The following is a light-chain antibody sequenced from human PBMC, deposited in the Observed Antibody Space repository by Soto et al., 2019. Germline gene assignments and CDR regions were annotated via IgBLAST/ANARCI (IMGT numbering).Light chain of an antibody. Sequence: QSALTQPASVSGSPGQSITISCTGTSNDFGDYNYVSWYQHNPGKAPRLVIYDVSNRPSGVSSRFSGSRSGNTASLTISGIQAEDEADYYCSSHTSSNTLVFGTGTKLTVL. V-gene: IGLV2-14*03. J-gene: IGLJ1*01. CDR3: SSHTSSNTLV. CDR1: SNDFGDYNY. CDR2: DVS.